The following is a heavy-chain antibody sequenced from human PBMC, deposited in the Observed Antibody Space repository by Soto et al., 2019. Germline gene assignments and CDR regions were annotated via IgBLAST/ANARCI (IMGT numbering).Heavy chain of an antibody. J-gene: IGHJ5*02. V-gene: IGHV4-39*07. CDR2: IYYSGST. CDR1: GGSISSSSYY. D-gene: IGHD5-12*01. CDR3: ARDQRRGVVATNWFDP. Sequence: SETLSLTCTVSGGSISSSSYYWGWIRQPPGKGLEWIGSIYYSGSTYYNPSLKSRVTISVDTSKNQFSLKLSSVTAADTAMYYCARDQRRGVVATNWFDPWGQGTLVTVSS.